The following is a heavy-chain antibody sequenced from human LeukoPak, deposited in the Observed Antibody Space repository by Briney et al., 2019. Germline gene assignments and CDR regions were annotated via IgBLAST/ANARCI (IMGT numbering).Heavy chain of an antibody. CDR2: ISYDGSNK. Sequence: GGSLRLSCAASGFSFSAFAMHWVRQAPGKGLEWVAVISYDGSNKHFVDSVKGRFTISRDDSKKTLYLQMNSLRAEDTAVYYCVRGWGAAAGTGFDYWGQGTLVTVSS. D-gene: IGHD6-13*01. V-gene: IGHV3-30-3*01. CDR3: VRGWGAAAGTGFDY. CDR1: GFSFSAFA. J-gene: IGHJ4*02.